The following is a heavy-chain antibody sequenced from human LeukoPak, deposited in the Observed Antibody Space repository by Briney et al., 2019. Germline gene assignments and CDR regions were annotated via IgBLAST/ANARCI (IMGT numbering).Heavy chain of an antibody. CDR1: GGSTSSSSYY. D-gene: IGHD6-19*01. V-gene: IGHV4-39*01. CDR3: ARTPLAVAGTDY. Sequence: SETLSLTCTVSGGSTSSSSYYWGWIRQPPGKGLEWIGSIYYSGSTYYNPSLKSRVTISVDTSKNQFSLKLSSVTAADTAVYYCARTPLAVAGTDYWGQGTLVTVSS. J-gene: IGHJ4*02. CDR2: IYYSGST.